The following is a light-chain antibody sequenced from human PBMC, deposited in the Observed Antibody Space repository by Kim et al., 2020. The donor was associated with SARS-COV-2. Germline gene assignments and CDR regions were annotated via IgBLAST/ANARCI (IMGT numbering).Light chain of an antibody. J-gene: IGLJ2*01. Sequence: SVNHTCTLSRGHSRYASAWHRQQPEKGPRYVIKLNSDGSHRKGNGIPDRFSGYSSGAGRYLPIPSLQAEDEADYYCQAWGTGIVVFGGGTQVTVL. CDR3: QAWGTGIVV. CDR2: LNSDGSH. V-gene: IGLV4-69*01. CDR1: RGHSRYA.